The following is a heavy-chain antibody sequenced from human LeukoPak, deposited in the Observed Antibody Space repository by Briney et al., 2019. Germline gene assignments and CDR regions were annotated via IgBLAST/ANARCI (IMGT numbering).Heavy chain of an antibody. CDR2: IYPGDSDT. J-gene: IGHJ4*02. CDR3: ARQLYYDSSGYPHYNYFDY. V-gene: IGHV5-51*01. CDR1: GYSFTSYW. Sequence: GESLKISCEGSGYSFTSYWIGWVRQMPGKGLEWMGIIYPGDSDTRYSPSFQGQVTISADKSISTAYLQWSSLKASDTAMYYCARQLYYDSSGYPHYNYFDYWGQGTLVTVSS. D-gene: IGHD3-22*01.